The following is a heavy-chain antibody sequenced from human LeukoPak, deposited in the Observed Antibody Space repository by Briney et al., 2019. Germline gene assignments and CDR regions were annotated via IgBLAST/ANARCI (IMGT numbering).Heavy chain of an antibody. CDR1: GFTFSNYW. CDR3: ARGEWWFDP. D-gene: IGHD3-3*01. V-gene: IGHV3-7*03. J-gene: IGHJ5*02. Sequence: GGSLRLSCAASGFTFSNYWMTWIRQAPGKGLEWVANIKQDGSEKYYVDSVKGRFTISRDNAKNSLYLQMNSLRAEDTAVYYCARGEWWFDPWGQGTLVTVSS. CDR2: IKQDGSEK.